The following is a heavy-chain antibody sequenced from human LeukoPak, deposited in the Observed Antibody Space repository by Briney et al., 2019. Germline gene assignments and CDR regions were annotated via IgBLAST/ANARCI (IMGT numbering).Heavy chain of an antibody. J-gene: IGHJ6*02. CDR2: IRSKANSYAT. CDR3: TRHRVDYYGSGSPFGMDV. V-gene: IGHV3-73*01. D-gene: IGHD3-10*01. CDR1: GFTFSNAW. Sequence: GGSLRLSCAASGFTFSNAWMSWVRQAPGKGLEWVGRIRSKANSYATAYAASVKGRFTISRDDSKNTAYLQMNSLKTEDTAVYYCTRHRVDYYGSGSPFGMDVWGQGTTVTVSS.